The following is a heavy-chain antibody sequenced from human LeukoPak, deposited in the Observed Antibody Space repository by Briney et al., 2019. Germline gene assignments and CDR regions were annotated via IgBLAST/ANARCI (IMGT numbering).Heavy chain of an antibody. J-gene: IGHJ4*01. D-gene: IGHD2-15*01. CDR2: IHYSGST. CDR3: ARVSLSGYCSGASCSFDY. CDR1: GDSIRNHY. V-gene: IGHV4-59*11. Sequence: SETLSLTCTVSGDSIRNHYWSWIRQPPGKGLECIGVIHYSGSTNYNPSVKSRVTISVDTPKNQFSLKLNSVTAADTAVYFCARVSLSGYCSGASCSFDYWGHGTLVTVSS.